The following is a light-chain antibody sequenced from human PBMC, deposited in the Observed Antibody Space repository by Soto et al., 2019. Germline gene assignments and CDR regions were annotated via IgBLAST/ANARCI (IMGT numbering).Light chain of an antibody. J-gene: IGKJ2*01. CDR3: QQYNNWSPYT. CDR2: GAS. CDR1: QSVSNN. V-gene: IGKV3-15*01. Sequence: EIVMTQSPATLSVSPGERATLSCRASQSVSNNLAWYQQKPGQAPRLLIYGASTRATGIPASFSGSGSGTEFTLTISSLQSEDFAVYYCQQYNNWSPYTFGQGTKLEIK.